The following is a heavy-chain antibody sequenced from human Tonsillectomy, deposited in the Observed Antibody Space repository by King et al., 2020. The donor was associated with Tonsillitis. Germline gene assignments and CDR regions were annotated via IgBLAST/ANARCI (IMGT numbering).Heavy chain of an antibody. CDR3: AVGSIFGWYFYYYMDV. D-gene: IGHD3-3*01. CDR2: ITSSFAI. V-gene: IGHV3-48*01. CDR1: GFTFSNFG. J-gene: IGHJ6*03. Sequence: VQLVESGGGLVQPGGSLRLSCATSGFTFSNFGMNWVRQAPGKGLECVAYITSSFAIYYADSVKGRFTISRDNDRKSLYMKMDSLRAEDTAVYYCAVGSIFGWYFYYYMDVWGKGTTVTVSS.